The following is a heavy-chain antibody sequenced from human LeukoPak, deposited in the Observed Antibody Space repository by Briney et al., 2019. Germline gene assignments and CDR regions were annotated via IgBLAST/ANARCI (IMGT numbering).Heavy chain of an antibody. Sequence: PSETLSLTCSVSGGSVSSSSYYWGWVRQPPGKGLEWIGSFHYSGSTYYNPSLKSRVTISGDTSKNQFSLRLRSVTAADTAVYYCASLVVVVVTASEIDYWGREPWSPSPQ. D-gene: IGHD2-21*02. V-gene: IGHV4-39*01. CDR2: FHYSGST. CDR1: GGSVSSSSYY. CDR3: ASLVVVVVTASEIDY. J-gene: IGHJ4*02.